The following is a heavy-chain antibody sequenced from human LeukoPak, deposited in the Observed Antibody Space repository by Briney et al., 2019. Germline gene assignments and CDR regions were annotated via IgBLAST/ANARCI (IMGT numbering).Heavy chain of an antibody. CDR2: INAGNGNT. V-gene: IGHV1-3*01. CDR1: GYTFTNYG. CDR3: ARAWVSLLWPFDY. Sequence: ASVKVSCKASGYTFTNYGISWVRQAPGQGLEWMGWINAGNGNTKYSQKFQGRVTITRDTSASTAYMELSSLRSEDTAVYYCARAWVSLLWPFDYWGQGTLVTVSS. D-gene: IGHD2-21*01. J-gene: IGHJ4*02.